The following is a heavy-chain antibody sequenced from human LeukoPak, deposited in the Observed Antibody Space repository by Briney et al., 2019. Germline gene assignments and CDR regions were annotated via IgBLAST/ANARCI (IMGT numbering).Heavy chain of an antibody. J-gene: IGHJ4*02. CDR2: ISYDGSNK. CDR3: VKEGVEYSYSYGDY. D-gene: IGHD3-16*01. Sequence: PGGSLRLSCAASGFTFSSYGMHWVRQAPGKGLEWVAVISYDGSNKYYADSVKGRFTISRDNAENTLYLQMNNLRPDDTAFYFCVKEGVEYSYSYGDYWGQGTLVTVSS. CDR1: GFTFSSYG. V-gene: IGHV3-30*18.